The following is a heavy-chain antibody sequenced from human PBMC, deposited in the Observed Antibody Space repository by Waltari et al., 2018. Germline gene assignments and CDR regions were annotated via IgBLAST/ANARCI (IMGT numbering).Heavy chain of an antibody. J-gene: IGHJ4*02. Sequence: QVQMVESGGGVVQPGKSLRLSCAASGFTFTGFGLHWVRQAPGKGLEWLAVIYYDGSKEFYADSVKGRFTISRDNSKNTVSLHMSSLGLEDTAIYYCAKSRGRDSVCFDYWGQGALVTVSS. D-gene: IGHD3-10*01. CDR1: GFTFTGFG. V-gene: IGHV3-30*18. CDR3: AKSRGRDSVCFDY. CDR2: IYYDGSKE.